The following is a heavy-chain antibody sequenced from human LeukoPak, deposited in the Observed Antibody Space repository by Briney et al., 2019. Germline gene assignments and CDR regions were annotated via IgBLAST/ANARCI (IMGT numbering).Heavy chain of an antibody. CDR2: IKSKSDGGTT. CDR1: GFSFSKAW. CDR3: TTVTLRPVGL. D-gene: IGHD3-10*01. V-gene: IGHV3-15*05. J-gene: IGHJ4*02. Sequence: PGGSLRLSCAASGFSFSKAWMSWVRQAPGKGLEWVGRIKSKSDGGTTDYAAPVKGRFTISRDDSKNTLFLQVNSLKIEDTAVYYCTTVTLRPVGLWGQGTLVTVSS.